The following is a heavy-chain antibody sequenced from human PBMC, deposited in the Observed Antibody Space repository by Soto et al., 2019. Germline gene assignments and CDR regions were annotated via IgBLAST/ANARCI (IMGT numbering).Heavy chain of an antibody. CDR1: GFTFSSYA. D-gene: IGHD6-19*01. J-gene: IGHJ3*02. CDR2: ISGSGGST. V-gene: IGHV3-23*01. Sequence: GGSLRFSCAASGFTFSSYAMSWVRQAPGKGLEWVSAISGSGGSTYYADSVKGRFTISRDNSKNTLYLQMNSLRAEDTAVYYCAKWYSSGWYGSAFDIWGQGTMVTVSS. CDR3: AKWYSSGWYGSAFDI.